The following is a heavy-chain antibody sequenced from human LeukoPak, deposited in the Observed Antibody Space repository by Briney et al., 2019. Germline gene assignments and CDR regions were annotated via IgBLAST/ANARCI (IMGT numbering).Heavy chain of an antibody. CDR1: GGSCSGYY. J-gene: IGHJ3*02. CDR2: INHSGST. CDR3: ARGTDAFDI. Sequence: SETLSLTCAVYGGSCSGYYWSWIRQPPGKGLEWIGEINHSGSTNYNPSLKSRVTISVDTSKNQFSLKLSSVTAADTAVYYCARGTDAFDIWGQGTMVTVSS. V-gene: IGHV4-34*01.